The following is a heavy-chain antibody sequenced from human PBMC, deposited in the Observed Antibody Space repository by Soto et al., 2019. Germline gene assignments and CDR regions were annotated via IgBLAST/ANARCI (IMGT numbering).Heavy chain of an antibody. CDR2: ISHDGGNK. CDR3: ARDVWYYYDTSTNYSPLDY. CDR1: GFTCTTYA. V-gene: IGHV3-30-3*01. Sequence: SLRLSCASSGFTCTTYAMHWVRQAPGKGLDWVAAISHDGGNKYHANSVKGRFTISRDNSKNALYLQMNSLRAEDTAVYYCARDVWYYYDTSTNYSPLDYWGQGTLVTVSS. J-gene: IGHJ4*02. D-gene: IGHD3-22*01.